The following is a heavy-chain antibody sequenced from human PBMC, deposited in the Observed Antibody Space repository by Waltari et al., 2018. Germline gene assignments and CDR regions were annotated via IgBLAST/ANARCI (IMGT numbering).Heavy chain of an antibody. D-gene: IGHD6-19*01. CDR2: IFSNDEK. CDR3: ARIAVSAHPQQWLGRAGGLYGMDV. J-gene: IGHJ6*02. Sequence: QVTLKESGPVLVKPTETLTLTCTVSGFSLSNARMGVSWIRQPPGKALEWLAHIFSNDEKSYSTSLKSRLTISKDTSKSQVVLTMTNMDPVDTATYYCARIAVSAHPQQWLGRAGGLYGMDVWGQGTTVTVSS. V-gene: IGHV2-26*01. CDR1: GFSLSNARMG.